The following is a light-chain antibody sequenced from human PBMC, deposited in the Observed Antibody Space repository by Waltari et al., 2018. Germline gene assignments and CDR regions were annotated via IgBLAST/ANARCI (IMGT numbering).Light chain of an antibody. J-gene: IGKJ1*01. V-gene: IGKV3-20*01. CDR1: QSVTRA. CDR3: QHYLRLPVT. CDR2: GAS. Sequence: EIVLTQSPGTLPLSPGASATLSCRTSQSVTRALAWYQQKPGQAPRLLIYGASNRATGIPDRFSGSGSGTDFSLTISSLEPEDFAVYYCQHYLRLPVTFGQGTKVEVK.